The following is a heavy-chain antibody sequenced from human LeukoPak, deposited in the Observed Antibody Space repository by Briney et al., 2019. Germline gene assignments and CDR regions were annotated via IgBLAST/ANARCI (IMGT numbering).Heavy chain of an antibody. J-gene: IGHJ3*02. CDR2: ISSDSSTI. CDR3: ATDLSSRGYTYGTPAFTFDI. V-gene: IGHV3-48*01. CDR1: GFTFSTYS. Sequence: QSGGSLRLSCAASGFTFSTYSINWVRQAPGKGLEWVSYISSDSSTIYYADSLEGRVTISRDNAKNSLSLLMNSVRAEYTAVYYSATDLSSRGYTYGTPAFTFDIWGQGTMVTVSS. D-gene: IGHD5-18*01.